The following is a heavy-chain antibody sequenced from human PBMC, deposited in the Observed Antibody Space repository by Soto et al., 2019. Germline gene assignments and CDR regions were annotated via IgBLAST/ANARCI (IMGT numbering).Heavy chain of an antibody. CDR1: GASVGSRADH. V-gene: IGHV4-61*08. CDR3: VTEYYQTDDYHKID. CDR2: VHYSGDT. D-gene: IGHD3-16*01. J-gene: IGHJ4*02. Sequence: QVQLQESGPGLLRPSETLSLTCAVSGASVGSRADHWSRIRQTPGKGLEWIAYVHYSGDTKSNPSLQSRRTISMDRSRNLISLWLSSVTAADTAIYYCVTEYYQTDDYHKIDWGQGTLVTVSS.